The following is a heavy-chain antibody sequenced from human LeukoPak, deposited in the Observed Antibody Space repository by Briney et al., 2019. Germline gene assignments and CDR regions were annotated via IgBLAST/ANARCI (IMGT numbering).Heavy chain of an antibody. Sequence: GGSLRLSCAASGFTFSSYDMSWVRQAPGKGLEWVSSISSSSSYIYYADSVKGRFTISRDNAKNSLYLQMNSLRAEDTAVYYCARGPHLRYCSSTSCYPHFDYWGQGTLVTVSS. CDR3: ARGPHLRYCSSTSCYPHFDY. CDR2: ISSSSSYI. CDR1: GFTFSSYD. V-gene: IGHV3-21*01. D-gene: IGHD2-2*01. J-gene: IGHJ4*02.